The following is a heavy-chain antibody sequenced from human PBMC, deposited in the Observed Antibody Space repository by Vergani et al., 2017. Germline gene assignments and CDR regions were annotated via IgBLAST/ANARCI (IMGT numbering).Heavy chain of an antibody. Sequence: EVQLVQSGAEVKKPGESLKISCKGSGYSFTNYWIGWVRQMPGKGLEWMGILYPGDSDTRYSPSFQGQVTISADKAISTAHLQWSSLKASDTAMYYCARRVAYCGGDCFDAFDIWGQGTMVTVSS. CDR1: GYSFTNYW. CDR2: LYPGDSDT. J-gene: IGHJ3*02. V-gene: IGHV5-51*01. D-gene: IGHD2-21*02. CDR3: ARRVAYCGGDCFDAFDI.